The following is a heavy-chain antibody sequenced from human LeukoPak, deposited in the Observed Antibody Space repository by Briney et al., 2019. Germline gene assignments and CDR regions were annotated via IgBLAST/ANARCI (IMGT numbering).Heavy chain of an antibody. Sequence: PGRSLRLSCAASGFTFDDYAMHWVRQAPGKGLEWVSGISWNSGSIGYADSVKGRFTISRDNAKNSLYLQMNSLRAEDTALYYCAKGSSSGIYYMDVWGKGTTVTVSS. D-gene: IGHD6-13*01. CDR3: AKGSSSGIYYMDV. J-gene: IGHJ6*03. V-gene: IGHV3-9*01. CDR1: GFTFDDYA. CDR2: ISWNSGSI.